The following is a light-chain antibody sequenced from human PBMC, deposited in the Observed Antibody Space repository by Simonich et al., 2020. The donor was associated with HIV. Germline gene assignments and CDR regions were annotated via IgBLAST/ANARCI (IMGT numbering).Light chain of an antibody. CDR3: CSYTGSYTLM. V-gene: IGLV1-47*01. CDR1: SFNIGSNY. Sequence: QSVLTQPPSASGTPGQRVTISCSGSSFNIGSNYVYWYQQLPGTAPKLLIYRNNQRPSGVPDRFSGSKSGTSASLAISGLQSEDEADYYCCSYTGSYTLMFGGGTKLTVL. CDR2: RNN. J-gene: IGLJ3*02.